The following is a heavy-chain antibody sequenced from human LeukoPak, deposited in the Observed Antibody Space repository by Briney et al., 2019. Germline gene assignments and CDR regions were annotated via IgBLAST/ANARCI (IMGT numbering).Heavy chain of an antibody. Sequence: ASVKVSCKASGYTFTSYDINWVRQAPGQGLEWMGWMNPNSGNTGYAQKFQGRVTMTRNTSISTAYMELSSLRSEDTAVYYCARGATVTTQEFDYWGQGTLVTVSS. CDR1: GYTFTSYD. D-gene: IGHD4-17*01. V-gene: IGHV1-8*01. J-gene: IGHJ4*02. CDR3: ARGATVTTQEFDY. CDR2: MNPNSGNT.